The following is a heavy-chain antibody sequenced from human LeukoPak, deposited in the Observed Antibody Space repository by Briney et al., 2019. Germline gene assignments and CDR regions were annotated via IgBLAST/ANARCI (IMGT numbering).Heavy chain of an antibody. Sequence: SETLSLTCTVSGGSISSYYWSWIRQPAGKGLEWIGRIYTSGSTNYNPSLKSRVTIPVDTSKNQFSLKLSSVTAADTAVYYCARRLVATRKMYYFDYWGQGTLVTVSS. J-gene: IGHJ4*02. CDR1: GGSISSYY. CDR3: ARRLVATRKMYYFDY. CDR2: IYTSGST. D-gene: IGHD5-12*01. V-gene: IGHV4-4*07.